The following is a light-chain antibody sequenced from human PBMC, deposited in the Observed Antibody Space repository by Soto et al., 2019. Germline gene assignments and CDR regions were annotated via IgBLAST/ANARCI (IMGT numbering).Light chain of an antibody. V-gene: IGKV1-39*01. CDR3: QQNDRTPHT. CDR2: AAS. Sequence: DIQMTQSPSSLSASVGDRVTITCRASQGVSNYLPWYQQKPGKAPKLLIYAASNLATGVPSRFSGSRSGAYSTITISRLPPEDIATYCCQQNDRTPHTFGQGTKLEIK. CDR1: QGVSNY. J-gene: IGKJ2*01.